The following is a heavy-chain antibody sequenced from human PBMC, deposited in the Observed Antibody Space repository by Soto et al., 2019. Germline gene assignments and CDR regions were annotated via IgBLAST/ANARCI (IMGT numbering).Heavy chain of an antibody. J-gene: IGHJ4*02. D-gene: IGHD4-17*01. Sequence: PGGSLRLSCAASGFTFSSHAMSWVRQAPGKGLEWVSAISGSGGSTYYADSVKGRFTISRDNSKNTLYLQMNSLRAEDTAVYYCAKDRGSGDYGDYYFDYWGQGTLVTVSS. CDR3: AKDRGSGDYGDYYFDY. CDR1: GFTFSSHA. CDR2: ISGSGGST. V-gene: IGHV3-23*01.